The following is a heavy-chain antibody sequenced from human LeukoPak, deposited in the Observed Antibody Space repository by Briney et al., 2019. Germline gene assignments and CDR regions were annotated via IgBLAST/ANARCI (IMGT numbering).Heavy chain of an antibody. Sequence: GGSLRLSCTASGISIGDYAMSWFCQAPGKGLEWVSLIRSKAYGGTTEYAASVEGRFTISRDDSKSIAYLQMNSLKTGDTAVYYCTKSRFYDYVWGGSWGQGTLVTVSS. V-gene: IGHV3-49*03. CDR2: IRSKAYGGTT. CDR1: GISIGDYA. CDR3: TKSRFYDYVWGGS. J-gene: IGHJ5*02. D-gene: IGHD3-16*01.